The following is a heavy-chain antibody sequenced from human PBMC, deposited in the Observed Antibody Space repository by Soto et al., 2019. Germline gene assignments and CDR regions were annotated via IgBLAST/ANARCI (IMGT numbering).Heavy chain of an antibody. V-gene: IGHV3-66*01. CDR1: GFTFSSYS. J-gene: IGHJ3*02. D-gene: IGHD2-15*01. CDR3: VREPRYCSGGSCSIMGDAFDI. CDR2: IYNEFT. Sequence: GGSLRLSCAASGFTFSSYSMNWVRQAPGKGLEWVSVIYNEFTDYADSVRGRFSISTDSSKNALYLQMNSLRAEDSAVYYCVREPRYCSGGSCSIMGDAFDIWGKGTMVTVSS.